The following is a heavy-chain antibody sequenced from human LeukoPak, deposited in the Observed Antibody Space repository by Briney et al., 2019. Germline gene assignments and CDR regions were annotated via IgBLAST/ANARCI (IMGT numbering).Heavy chain of an antibody. J-gene: IGHJ5*01. V-gene: IGHV1-18*01. CDR3: ATESHS. CDR1: GYTFTSYG. CDR2: ISAYNGNT. Sequence: ASVKVSCKASGYTFTSYGISWVRQAPGQGLEWMGWISAYNGNTNYAQKLQGRVTMTRDTSISTAYMELSRLRSDDTAVYYCATESHSWGHGILVTVSS.